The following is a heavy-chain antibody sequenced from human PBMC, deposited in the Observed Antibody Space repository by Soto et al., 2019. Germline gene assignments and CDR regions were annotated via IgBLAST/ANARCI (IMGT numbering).Heavy chain of an antibody. CDR1: GGSISITNYY. CDR3: ARHAWFGEFTNNWFEP. Sequence: GTLSLTCTVSGGSISITNYYWGWIRQPPGKGLEWIGTISYSGSIHYNPSLKSRLTRSVDTSKNQFSLKLSSVTAADTAVYYCARHAWFGEFTNNWFEPWGQGSLVTVSS. J-gene: IGHJ5*02. V-gene: IGHV4-39*01. D-gene: IGHD3-10*01. CDR2: ISYSGSI.